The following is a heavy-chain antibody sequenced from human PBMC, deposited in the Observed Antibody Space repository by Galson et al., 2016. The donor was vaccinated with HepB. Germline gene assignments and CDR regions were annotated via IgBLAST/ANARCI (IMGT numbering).Heavy chain of an antibody. J-gene: IGHJ6*02. CDR1: GFTFSSYG. Sequence: SLRLSCAASGFTFSSYGMNWVRQAPGKGLEWVSAINSGSSFIYYADSMRGRFTISRDNAKNSLFPEMNSLRVEDTAVYYCARTNMVEVGLDYNYYGMDVWGQGTTVTVSS. V-gene: IGHV3-21*01. CDR3: ARTNMVEVGLDYNYYGMDV. CDR2: INSGSSFI. D-gene: IGHD2-15*01.